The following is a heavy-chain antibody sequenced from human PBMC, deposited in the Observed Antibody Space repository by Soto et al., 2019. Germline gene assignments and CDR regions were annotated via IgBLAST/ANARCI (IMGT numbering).Heavy chain of an antibody. J-gene: IGHJ5*02. V-gene: IGHV4-30-4*01. D-gene: IGHD5-12*01. CDR3: ARYSGYEGLRFDP. CDR2: IYYSGST. Sequence: SETVCLTGTVSGGAISGGGCYWSWIRQPPGKGLEWIGYIYYSGSTYYNPSLKSRVTISVDTSKNQFSLKLSSVTAADTAVYYCARYSGYEGLRFDPWGQGTLVTVSS. CDR1: GGAISGGGCY.